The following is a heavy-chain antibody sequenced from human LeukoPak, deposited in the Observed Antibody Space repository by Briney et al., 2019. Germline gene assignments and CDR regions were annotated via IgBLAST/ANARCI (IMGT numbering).Heavy chain of an antibody. J-gene: IGHJ4*02. CDR1: GYTFTNYV. Sequence: ASVKVSCKASGYTFTNYVIHWVRQAPGQRLERMGWINAGDGYTEYSPKFQGRVTITGDTSATTAYMELSSLRSEDTAVYFCARDREGLHYSDYWGQGTLVTVSS. CDR3: ARDREGLHYSDY. V-gene: IGHV1-3*01. D-gene: IGHD5-24*01. CDR2: INAGDGYT.